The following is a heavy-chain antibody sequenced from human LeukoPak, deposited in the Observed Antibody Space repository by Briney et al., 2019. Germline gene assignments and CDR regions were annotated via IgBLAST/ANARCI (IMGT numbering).Heavy chain of an antibody. V-gene: IGHV3-11*01. CDR2: ISSSGSSI. Sequence: GWSLRLSCAASGFTFSDYYMSWIRQARGKVLPWVSYISSSGSSIYYSDSVKGRFTISRDNAKNSMYLQMNSLRVEDTAVYYCARGGREYSSSYDLWGQGTLVTVSS. CDR3: ARGGREYSSSYDL. D-gene: IGHD6-6*01. CDR1: GFTFSDYY. J-gene: IGHJ5*02.